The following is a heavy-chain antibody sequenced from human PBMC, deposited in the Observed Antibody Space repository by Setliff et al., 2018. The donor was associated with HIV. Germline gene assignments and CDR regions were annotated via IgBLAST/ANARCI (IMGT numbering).Heavy chain of an antibody. CDR2: IKSKGDGETI. D-gene: IGHD3-9*01. CDR1: GFTFSHAW. J-gene: IGHJ4*02. CDR3: TTEIPGTGYPFDY. Sequence: GSLRLSCVGSGFTFSHAWMSWVRQAPGKGLEWIGLIKSKGDGETIEYAAPVKGRFTLSRDDSQNTLFLQMNSLKTEDTAVYYGTTEIPGTGYPFDYWGQGSLVTVSS. V-gene: IGHV3-15*01.